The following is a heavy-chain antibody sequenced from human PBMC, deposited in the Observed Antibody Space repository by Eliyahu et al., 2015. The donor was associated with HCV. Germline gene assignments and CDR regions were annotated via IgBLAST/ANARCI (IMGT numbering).Heavy chain of an antibody. CDR3: AKGIWFGELAFDY. D-gene: IGHD3-10*01. CDR1: GFTFSSYA. V-gene: IGHV3-23*04. Sequence: EVQLVESGGGLVQPGGSLRLSCAASGFTFSSYAMGWVRQAPGKGLEWVSAISGXGGSTYYADSVKGRFTISRDNSKNTLYLQMNSLRAEDTAVYYCAKGIWFGELAFDYWGQGTLVTVSS. J-gene: IGHJ4*02. CDR2: ISGXGGST.